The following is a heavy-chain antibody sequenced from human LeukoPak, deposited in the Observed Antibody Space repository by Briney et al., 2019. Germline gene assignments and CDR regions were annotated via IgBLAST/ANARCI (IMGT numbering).Heavy chain of an antibody. D-gene: IGHD7-27*01. CDR3: ATDGLGLSGAVDY. J-gene: IGHJ4*02. CDR2: IQYDGSNE. CDR1: GFTFSSYG. V-gene: IGHV3-30*02. Sequence: SGGSLRLSCAASGFTFSSYGMHWVRQAPGKGLEWVAYIQYDGSNEQYADSVKGRFSIFRDSSKNIVYLQMNSLRAEDTAVYYCATDGLGLSGAVDYWGQGTLVTVSS.